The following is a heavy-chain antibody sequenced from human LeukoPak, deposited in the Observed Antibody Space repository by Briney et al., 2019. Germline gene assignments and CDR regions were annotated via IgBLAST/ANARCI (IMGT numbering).Heavy chain of an antibody. J-gene: IGHJ6*03. CDR2: IYYSGST. Sequence: SETLSLTCTVSGGSISSGGYYWSWIRQHPGKGLEWIGYIYYSGSTYYNPSLKSRVTISVDTSKNQFSLKLSSVTAADTAVYYCARVEQLEDYYYYMDVWGKGTTVTVSS. CDR3: ARVEQLEDYYYYMDV. CDR1: GGSISSGGYY. D-gene: IGHD6-6*01. V-gene: IGHV4-31*03.